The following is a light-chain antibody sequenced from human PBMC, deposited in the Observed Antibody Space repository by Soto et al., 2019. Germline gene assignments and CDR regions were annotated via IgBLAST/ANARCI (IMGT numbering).Light chain of an antibody. CDR1: QSISSY. Sequence: DIPMTQSPSSLSASVGDRVTITCRASQSISSYLNWYQQKPGKAPKLLIYAASSLQSGVPSRFSGSGSGTDFTLTISSLQPDDFATYYCQQSYSTTPFTFGPGTKVYIK. J-gene: IGKJ3*01. CDR2: AAS. CDR3: QQSYSTTPFT. V-gene: IGKV1-39*01.